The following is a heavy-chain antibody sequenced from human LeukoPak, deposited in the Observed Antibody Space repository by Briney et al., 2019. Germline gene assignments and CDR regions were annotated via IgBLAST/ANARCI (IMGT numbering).Heavy chain of an antibody. D-gene: IGHD3-10*01. CDR3: TRVFPPHYYYGSGSFDY. J-gene: IGHJ4*02. CDR1: GFTFGDYA. Sequence: GGSLRLSCTASGFTFGDYAMSWVRQAPGKGLEWVGFIRSKADGGTTEYAASVKGRFTISRDDSKSIAYLQLNSLNTADTDVSSCTRVFPPHYYYGSGSFDYCRQAPLVTASS. V-gene: IGHV3-49*04. CDR2: IRSKADGGTT.